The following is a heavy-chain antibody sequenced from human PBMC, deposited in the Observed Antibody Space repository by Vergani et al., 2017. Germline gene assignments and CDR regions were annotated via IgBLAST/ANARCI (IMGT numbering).Heavy chain of an antibody. CDR1: GGTFSSYA. Sequence: QVQLVQSGAEVKKPGSSVKVSCKASGGTFSSYAISWVRQAPGQGLVWMGGIIPIFGTANYAQKFQGRVTITADESTSTAYMELGSLRSEDTAVYYCVRPGDDCRNMITYFLDYWGQGSLVSVSS. J-gene: IGHJ4*02. CDR3: VRPGDDCRNMITYFLDY. V-gene: IGHV1-69*01. D-gene: IGHD3-16*01. CDR2: IIPIFGTA.